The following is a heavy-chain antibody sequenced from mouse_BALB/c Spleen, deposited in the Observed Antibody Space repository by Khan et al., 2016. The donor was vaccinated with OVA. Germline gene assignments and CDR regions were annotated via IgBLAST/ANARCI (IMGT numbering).Heavy chain of an antibody. V-gene: IGHV2-2*02. D-gene: IGHD2-1*01. CDR2: IWSGGST. J-gene: IGHJ4*01. CDR3: ARKAIYYGNPGTMDY. Sequence: QVQLQQSGPGLVLPSQSLSITCTVSGFSLTSYGVHWVRQSPGKGLEWLGVIWSGGSTDYNAVFISRLSISKDNSKSQVFFKMNSLQANDTAIYYCARKAIYYGNPGTMDYWGQGTSVTVSS. CDR1: GFSLTSYG.